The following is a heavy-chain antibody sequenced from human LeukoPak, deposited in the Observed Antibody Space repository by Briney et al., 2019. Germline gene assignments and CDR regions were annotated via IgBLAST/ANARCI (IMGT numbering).Heavy chain of an antibody. D-gene: IGHD3-16*01. CDR1: GGSISSGFYD. CDR3: ARDRLGDYYYYMDV. J-gene: IGHJ6*03. CDR2: IYTSKSM. V-gene: IGHV4-61*09. Sequence: PSQTLSLTCTVSGGSISSGFYDWYWIRQPAGKGLEWIGHIYTSKSMNYNPSLKRRVTMSVDTSKNQFSLKLSSVTAADTAVYYCARDRLGDYYYYMDVWGKGTTVTISS.